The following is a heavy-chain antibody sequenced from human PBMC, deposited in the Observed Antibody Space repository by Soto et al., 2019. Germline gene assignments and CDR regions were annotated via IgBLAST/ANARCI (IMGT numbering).Heavy chain of an antibody. Sequence: GGSLRLSCAASGFTFSYYWMSWVRQAPGKGLEWVANIKQDGGDQFYLDSVKGRFTTSRDNAKNLLYLQMTSLRAEDTALYYCARDEGIDYWGQGTLVTVSS. CDR2: IKQDGGDQ. V-gene: IGHV3-7*03. J-gene: IGHJ4*02. CDR1: GFTFSYYW. CDR3: ARDEGIDY.